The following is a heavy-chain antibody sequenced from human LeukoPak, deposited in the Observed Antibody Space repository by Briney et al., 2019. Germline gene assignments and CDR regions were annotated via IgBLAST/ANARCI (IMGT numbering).Heavy chain of an antibody. V-gene: IGHV3-21*01. D-gene: IGHD2-2*01. J-gene: IGHJ4*02. CDR1: GFIFSSYS. Sequence: PGGSLRLSCAASGFIFSSYSMNWVRQAPGKGLEWVSSISSSSSYIYYADSVKGRFTISRDNAKNSLYLQMNSLRAEDTAVYFCARDGRSTTSCYDWGQGTLVTVSS. CDR3: ARDGRSTTSCYD. CDR2: ISSSSSYI.